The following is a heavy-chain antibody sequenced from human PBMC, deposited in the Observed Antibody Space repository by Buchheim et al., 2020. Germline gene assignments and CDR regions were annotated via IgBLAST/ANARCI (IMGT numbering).Heavy chain of an antibody. J-gene: IGHJ6*02. CDR1: GYTFTGYY. Sequence: QVQLVQSGAEVKKPGASVKVSCKASGYTFTGYYMHWVRQAPGQGLEWMGWINPNSGGTNYAQKFQGWVTMTRDTSISTAYMELSRLRSDDTAVYYCARDRCSSTSCYIDHDGCSGFCYGMDVWGQGTT. V-gene: IGHV1-2*04. CDR3: ARDRCSSTSCYIDHDGCSGFCYGMDV. D-gene: IGHD2-2*02. CDR2: INPNSGGT.